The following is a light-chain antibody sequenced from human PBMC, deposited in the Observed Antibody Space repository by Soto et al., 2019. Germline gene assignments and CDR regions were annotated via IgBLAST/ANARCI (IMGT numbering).Light chain of an antibody. Sequence: QSALTQPASVSGSPGQSITISCTGTSSDVGSYNLVSWYQQHPGKAPKLMIYEGSKRPSGVSNRFSGSKSGITASLTISGLQAEDEADYYCCSYAGSSPYVVFGGGTKLTVL. CDR1: SSDVGSYNL. CDR3: CSYAGSSPYVV. V-gene: IGLV2-23*01. J-gene: IGLJ2*01. CDR2: EGS.